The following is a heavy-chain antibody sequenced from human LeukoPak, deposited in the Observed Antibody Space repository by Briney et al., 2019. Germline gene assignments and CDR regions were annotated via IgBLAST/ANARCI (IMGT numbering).Heavy chain of an antibody. CDR1: GYTFSAYG. J-gene: IGHJ4*02. V-gene: IGHV1-18*01. Sequence: ASVKVSCEASGYTFSAYGISWVRQAPGQGLEWVGWISGYIGNTNYAQKVQGRVTMTADKGTSTAYMELRSLRADDTAVYYCTRDRSDGYFDYWGQGTLVTVSS. D-gene: IGHD6-13*01. CDR2: ISGYIGNT. CDR3: TRDRSDGYFDY.